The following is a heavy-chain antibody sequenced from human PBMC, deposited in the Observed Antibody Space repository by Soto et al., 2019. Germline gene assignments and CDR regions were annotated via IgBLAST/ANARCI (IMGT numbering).Heavy chain of an antibody. Sequence: SETLSLTCAVYGGSFSGYYWSWIRQPPGKGLEWIGEVNHSGSTNYNPSLKSRVTISVDTSKNQFSLKLSSVTAADTAVYYCARREGKIWGSYRSHYYYYYMDVWGKATTVTVSS. CDR1: GGSFSGYY. D-gene: IGHD3-16*02. CDR2: VNHSGST. J-gene: IGHJ6*03. CDR3: ARREGKIWGSYRSHYYYYYMDV. V-gene: IGHV4-34*01.